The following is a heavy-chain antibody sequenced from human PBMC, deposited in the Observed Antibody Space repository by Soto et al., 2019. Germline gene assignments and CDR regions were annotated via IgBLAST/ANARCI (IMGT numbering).Heavy chain of an antibody. D-gene: IGHD3-22*01. V-gene: IGHV3-33*01. CDR2: IWYDGSNK. CDR1: GFTFSSYG. J-gene: IGHJ4*02. CDR3: ARAFNVGDSKEG. Sequence: QVQLVESGGGVVQPGRSLRLSCAASGFTFSSYGMHWVRQAPGKGLEWVAVIWYDGSNKYYADSVKGRFTISRDNSKNTLYLQMNSLRAEDTAVDYCARAFNVGDSKEGWGQGTLVTVSS.